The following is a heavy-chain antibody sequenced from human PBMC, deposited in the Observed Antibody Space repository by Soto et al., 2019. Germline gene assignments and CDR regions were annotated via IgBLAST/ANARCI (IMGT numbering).Heavy chain of an antibody. CDR3: AKQGPYFDSSGYPDY. CDR1: GGSISSSNYY. D-gene: IGHD3-22*01. Sequence: SETLSLTCTVSGGSISSSNYYWGWIRQPPGKGLEWIATIYYTGSTDYNPSLKSRVSMSVDTSKNQFSLKLSSVTAADTAVYYCAKQGPYFDSSGYPDYWGQGTLVTVSS. CDR2: IYYTGST. V-gene: IGHV4-39*01. J-gene: IGHJ4*02.